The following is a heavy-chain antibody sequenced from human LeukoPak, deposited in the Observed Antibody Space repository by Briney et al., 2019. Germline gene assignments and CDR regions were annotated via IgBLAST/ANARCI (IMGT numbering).Heavy chain of an antibody. D-gene: IGHD3-22*01. CDR3: ARETLVVVINGFDI. V-gene: IGHV4-61*02. CDR1: AGSISSSSYY. Sequence: SETLSLTCTVSAGSISSSSYYWSWIRQPAGKGLEWIGRIYTSGSTNYNPSLKSRVTIPVGTSKNQFSLKLSTVTAADTAVYYCARETLVVVINGFDIWGQGTMVTVSS. J-gene: IGHJ3*02. CDR2: IYTSGST.